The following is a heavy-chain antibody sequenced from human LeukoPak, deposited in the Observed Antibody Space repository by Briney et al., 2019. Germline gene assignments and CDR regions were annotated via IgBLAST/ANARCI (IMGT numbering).Heavy chain of an antibody. CDR2: ISSSSRTI. J-gene: IGHJ4*02. D-gene: IGHD1-1*01. CDR3: ARAQLGFDF. V-gene: IGHV3-48*01. Sequence: QPGGSLRLSCAASGFTFSSYNMNWVRQAPGKGLEWVSYISSSSRTIYYADSVKGRFTISRDNAKNSLYLQMNSLRAEDTAVFYCARAQLGFDFWGQGTLVTVSS. CDR1: GFTFSSYN.